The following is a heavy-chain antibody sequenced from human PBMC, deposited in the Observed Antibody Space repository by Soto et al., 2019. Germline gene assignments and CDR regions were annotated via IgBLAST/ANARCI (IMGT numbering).Heavy chain of an antibody. CDR1: GDSFSNLA. V-gene: IGHV1-3*01. J-gene: IGHJ4*02. Sequence: ASVKVSCKASGDSFSNLAVHWVRQAPGQRLEWMGWINAGNGKTDYSQKFQGRVTITRDPSASTAHMELSSLGSEDTAVYFCASPFSSRLQSLDWIFDYWGQGTLVTSPQ. CDR3: ASPFSSRLQSLDWIFDY. D-gene: IGHD3-9*01. CDR2: INAGNGKT.